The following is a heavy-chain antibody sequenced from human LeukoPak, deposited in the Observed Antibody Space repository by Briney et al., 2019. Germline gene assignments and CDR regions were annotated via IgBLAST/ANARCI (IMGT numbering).Heavy chain of an antibody. CDR3: AKTPLAVAPGDFFDY. CDR1: GFTFSSHD. V-gene: IGHV3-30*18. D-gene: IGHD6-19*01. CDR2: ISYDGGKK. J-gene: IGHJ4*02. Sequence: SGGSLRLSCAASGFTFSSHDMHWVRQAPGKGLEWVAIISYDGGKKDYADSVKGRFTISRDNSENTLYLQMNSLRADDTAVYYCAKTPLAVAPGDFFDYWGQGTLVTVSS.